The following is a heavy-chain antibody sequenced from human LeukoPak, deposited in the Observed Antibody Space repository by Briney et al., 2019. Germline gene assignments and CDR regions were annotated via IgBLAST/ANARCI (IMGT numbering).Heavy chain of an antibody. CDR3: ARTSLGTTGPYYYYSSMDV. D-gene: IGHD1-14*01. CDR1: GGTFSSYA. V-gene: IGHV1-69*01. J-gene: IGHJ6*03. Sequence: SVKVSCKASGGTFSSYAISWVRQAPGQGLEWMGGIIPIFGTANYAQKFQGRVTITADESTSTAYMELSSLRSEDTAVYYCARTSLGTTGPYYYYSSMDVWGKGTTVTVSS. CDR2: IIPIFGTA.